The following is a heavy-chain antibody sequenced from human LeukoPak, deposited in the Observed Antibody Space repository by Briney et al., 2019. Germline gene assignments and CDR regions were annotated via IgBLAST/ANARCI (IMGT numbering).Heavy chain of an antibody. CDR2: TNPSGGST. V-gene: IGHV1-46*01. Sequence: ASVKVSFEASGYTFTSYYMHWVRQAPGQGLEWMGITNPSGGSTSYAQKFQGRVTMTRDMSTSTVYMELSSLRSEDTAVYYCARERGYCSGGSCYGNNWFDPWGQGTLVTVSS. CDR1: GYTFTSYY. D-gene: IGHD2-15*01. J-gene: IGHJ5*02. CDR3: ARERGYCSGGSCYGNNWFDP.